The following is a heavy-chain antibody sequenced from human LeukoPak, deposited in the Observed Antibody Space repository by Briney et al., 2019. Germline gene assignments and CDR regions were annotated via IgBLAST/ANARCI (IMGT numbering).Heavy chain of an antibody. CDR1: GFTFSTYA. Sequence: GGSLRLSCAASGFTFSTYAMSWVRQAPGKGLEWVSAISGRGVSTSYADSVRGRFTISRDNSKNTLYLQMNSLRAEDTAVYYCTKAASGNWNDVSDYWGQGTLVTVSS. J-gene: IGHJ4*02. V-gene: IGHV3-23*01. D-gene: IGHD1-20*01. CDR2: ISGRGVST. CDR3: TKAASGNWNDVSDY.